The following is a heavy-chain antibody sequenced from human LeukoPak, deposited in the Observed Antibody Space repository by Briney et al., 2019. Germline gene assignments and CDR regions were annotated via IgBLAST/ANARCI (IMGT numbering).Heavy chain of an antibody. V-gene: IGHV3-66*01. Sequence: TGGSLRLSCAASGFTVSSNYMSWVRQAPGKGLEWVSFIYSGGNTYYADCVKGRFNISRDNSKNTLYLQMNSLRAEDTAVYYCAREAIWFGGLIDYWGQGTLVTVSS. CDR1: GFTVSSNY. D-gene: IGHD3-10*01. CDR3: AREAIWFGGLIDY. J-gene: IGHJ4*02. CDR2: IYSGGNT.